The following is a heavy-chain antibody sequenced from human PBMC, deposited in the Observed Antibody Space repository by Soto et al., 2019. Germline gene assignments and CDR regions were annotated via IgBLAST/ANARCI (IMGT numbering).Heavy chain of an antibody. CDR3: ARGSSSSRSFYYYGLDV. V-gene: IGHV3-72*01. D-gene: IGHD6-6*01. J-gene: IGHJ6*02. Sequence: LRLSCAASGFTFSDHYMDWVRQAPGKGLEWIGRIRDKANSYTTEYAASVKGRFSVSRDDSESSLYLQMNSLKTDDTATYYCARGSSSSRSFYYYGLDVWGQGTTVTVSS. CDR1: GFTFSDHY. CDR2: IRDKANSYTT.